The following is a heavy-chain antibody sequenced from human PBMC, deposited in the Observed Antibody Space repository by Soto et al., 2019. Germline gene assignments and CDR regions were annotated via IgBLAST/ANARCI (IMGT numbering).Heavy chain of an antibody. CDR1: GDSVSSNSAA. Sequence: PSQTLSLSCAISGDSVSSNSAAWNWIRQSPSRGLEWLGRTYYRSKWYNDYAVAVKSRITINPDTSKNQFSLQLNSVTPEDTAVYYCARSRIAAAGPRWFDPWGQGTLVTVSS. D-gene: IGHD6-13*01. CDR2: TYYRSKWYN. J-gene: IGHJ5*02. CDR3: ARSRIAAAGPRWFDP. V-gene: IGHV6-1*01.